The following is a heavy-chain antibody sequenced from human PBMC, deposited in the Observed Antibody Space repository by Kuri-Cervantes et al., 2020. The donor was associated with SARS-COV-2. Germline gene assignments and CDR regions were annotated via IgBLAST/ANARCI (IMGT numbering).Heavy chain of an antibody. D-gene: IGHD2-8*01. V-gene: IGHV3-30*14. J-gene: IGHJ6*04. CDR1: GFTFSSYS. Sequence: GESLKISCAAPGFTFSSYSMHWVRQAPGKGLEWVAVISYDGSNKYYADSVKGRFTISRDNSKNTLYLQMDSLRVEDSAVYYCAKWHYSMDVWGKGTTVTVSS. CDR2: ISYDGSNK. CDR3: AKWHYSMDV.